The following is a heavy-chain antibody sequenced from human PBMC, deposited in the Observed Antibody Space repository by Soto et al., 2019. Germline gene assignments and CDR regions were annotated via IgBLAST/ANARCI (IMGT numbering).Heavy chain of an antibody. J-gene: IGHJ5*02. CDR3: ARHSSLNRFDP. CDR2: IYYSGIT. Sequence: SETLSLTCPVSGGSISSGGYYWSWIRQHPGKGLEWIGYIYYSGITYYNPSLKSRVTISVDTSKNQFSLKLSSVTAADTAVYFCARHSSLNRFDPWGQGTLVTVSS. CDR1: GGSISSGGYY. V-gene: IGHV4-31*03. D-gene: IGHD2-21*01.